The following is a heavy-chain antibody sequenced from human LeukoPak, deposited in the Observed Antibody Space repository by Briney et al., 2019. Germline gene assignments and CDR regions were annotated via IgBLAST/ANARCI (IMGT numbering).Heavy chain of an antibody. CDR2: IWSDGSYK. Sequence: PGRCLRLSCAASGFTFSSYGFHWVRQAPGKGLEWVAVIWSDGSYKYYADSVKGRFTISRDDSKNTLYLQMNSLRAEDTAVYYCARDFSLQLFDYWGQGTLVTVFS. CDR1: GFTFSSYG. D-gene: IGHD5-24*01. V-gene: IGHV3-33*01. J-gene: IGHJ4*02. CDR3: ARDFSLQLFDY.